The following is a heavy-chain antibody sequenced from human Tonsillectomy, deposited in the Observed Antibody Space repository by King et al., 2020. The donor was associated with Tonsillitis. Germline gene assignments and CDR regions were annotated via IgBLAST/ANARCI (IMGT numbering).Heavy chain of an antibody. Sequence: QLVQSGAEVKKPGASGTVSCKASGYTFTSYGISWVGQAPGQGLEWMGWISAYNCNPNYAQKFQGRVTLTPDKSTSTAYMELRSLGSDDTAVYYCARNSYVRGTYRGDDAFDIWGQGTMVTVSS. CDR3: ARNSYVRGTYRGDDAFDI. D-gene: IGHD3-16*01. CDR2: ISAYNCNP. J-gene: IGHJ3*02. V-gene: IGHV1-18*01. CDR1: GYTFTSYG.